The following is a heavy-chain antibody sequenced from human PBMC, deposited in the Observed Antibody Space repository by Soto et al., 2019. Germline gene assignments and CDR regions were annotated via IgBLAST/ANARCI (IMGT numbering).Heavy chain of an antibody. J-gene: IGHJ6*02. CDR3: ARDRIPTGMHV. CDR2: IYSGGST. Sequence: EVQLVESGGGLVQPGGSLRLSCAASGFTVSSNYMSWVGQAPGKGLEWVSVIYSGGSTYYADSVKGRFTISRDNSKNTLYLQMNSLRAEDTAVYYCARDRIPTGMHVWGQGTTVTVSS. V-gene: IGHV3-66*01. CDR1: GFTVSSNY.